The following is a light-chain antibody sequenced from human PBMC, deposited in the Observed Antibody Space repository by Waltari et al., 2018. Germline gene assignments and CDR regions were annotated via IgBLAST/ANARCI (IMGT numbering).Light chain of an antibody. J-gene: IGLJ3*02. CDR3: QTGGHGTWV. CDR2: VNSDGSH. V-gene: IGLV4-69*01. Sequence: QLVLTQSPSASASLGASVRLTCTLDSGHSSNIVAWVQQQPEKGPRCLLTVNSDGSHTKGDEIPDRFSGSSSGAERYLTISSLQSEDEADYFCQTGGHGTWVVGGGTKLTVL. CDR1: SGHSSNI.